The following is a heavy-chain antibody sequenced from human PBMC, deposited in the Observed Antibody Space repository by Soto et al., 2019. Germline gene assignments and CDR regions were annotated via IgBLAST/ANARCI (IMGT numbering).Heavy chain of an antibody. V-gene: IGHV4-34*01. CDR1: GGSFSGYY. CDR2: INHSGST. D-gene: IGHD3-10*01. J-gene: IGHJ5*02. CDR3: ARGLGPLRMVRGVISNWVDP. Sequence: SETLSLTCAVYGGSFSGYYWSWIRQPPGKGLEWIGEINHSGSTNYNPSLKSRVTISVDTSKHQFSLKLSSVTAADTAVYYCARGLGPLRMVRGVISNWVDPGGQGTLVTVS.